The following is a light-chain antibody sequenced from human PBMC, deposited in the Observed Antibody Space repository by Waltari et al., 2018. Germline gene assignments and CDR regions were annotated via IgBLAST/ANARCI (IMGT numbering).Light chain of an antibody. CDR1: QSIGRN. J-gene: IGKJ2*03. Sequence: EIVLTQSPGFRSVTLQETVTITCQASQSIGRNLHWYQQRPDQSPKLLIKFSSQSVSGVPSRFSGSGSETHFTLTINGLEAEDAATYYCQQSGRFPYSFGQGTKVEIK. V-gene: IGKV6-21*01. CDR2: FSS. CDR3: QQSGRFPYS.